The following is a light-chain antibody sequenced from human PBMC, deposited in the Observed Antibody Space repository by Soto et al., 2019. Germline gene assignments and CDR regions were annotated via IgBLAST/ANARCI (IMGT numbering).Light chain of an antibody. V-gene: IGKV1-39*01. Sequence: DIQMTQSPSSLSASVGDRVTITCRASQSISGYLNWYQQKPGKAPKLLIYGASSLQSRVPSRFSGSGSGTDFTLTISSLQPEDVATYYCQQGYTTPITFGQGTRLEIK. CDR1: QSISGY. CDR2: GAS. CDR3: QQGYTTPIT. J-gene: IGKJ5*01.